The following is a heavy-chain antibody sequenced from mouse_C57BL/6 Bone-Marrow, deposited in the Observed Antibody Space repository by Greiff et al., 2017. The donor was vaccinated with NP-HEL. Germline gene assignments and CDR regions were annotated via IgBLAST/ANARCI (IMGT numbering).Heavy chain of an antibody. Sequence: VQLKESGAELVRPGASVKLSCTASGFNIKDDYMHWVKQRPEQGLEWIGWIDPENGDTEYASKFQGKATITADTSSNTAYLQLSSLTSEDTAVYYCTVWGNQFSYYAMDYWGQGTSVTVSS. V-gene: IGHV14-4*01. CDR1: GFNIKDDY. D-gene: IGHD2-1*01. CDR2: IDPENGDT. CDR3: TVWGNQFSYYAMDY. J-gene: IGHJ4*01.